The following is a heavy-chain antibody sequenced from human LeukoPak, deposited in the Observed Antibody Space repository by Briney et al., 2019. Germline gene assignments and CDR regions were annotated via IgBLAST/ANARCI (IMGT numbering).Heavy chain of an antibody. J-gene: IGHJ4*02. Sequence: GGSLRLSCAASGFTFSNYWMHWVRQAPGKGLVWVSYINSAGTNTNYADSVKGRFTISRDTAKNTLYPQMNSLRAEDTAVYYCRIAAAGRDYWGQGTLVTISS. CDR3: RIAAAGRDY. V-gene: IGHV3-74*01. CDR1: GFTFSNYW. CDR2: INSAGTNT. D-gene: IGHD6-13*01.